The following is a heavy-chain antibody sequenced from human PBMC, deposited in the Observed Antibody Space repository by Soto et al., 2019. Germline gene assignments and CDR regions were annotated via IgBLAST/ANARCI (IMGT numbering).Heavy chain of an antibody. Sequence: PSETLSLTCTVSGGSISSGGYYWSWIRQDPGKGLEWIGYIYYSGSTYYNPSLKSRVTISVDTSKNQFSLKLSSVTAADTAVYYCARVLLGDGYNHYFDYWGQGTLVTVSS. V-gene: IGHV4-31*03. D-gene: IGHD5-12*01. J-gene: IGHJ4*02. CDR2: IYYSGST. CDR1: GGSISSGGYY. CDR3: ARVLLGDGYNHYFDY.